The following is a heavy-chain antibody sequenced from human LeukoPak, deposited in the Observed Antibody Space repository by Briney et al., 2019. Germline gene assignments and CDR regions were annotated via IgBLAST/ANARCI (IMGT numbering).Heavy chain of an antibody. J-gene: IGHJ6*03. Sequence: PGGSLRLSCAASGFTFSSYNMNWVRQAPGKGLEWVSYISDSSTTIYYADSVKGRFTISRDNAKNSLYLQMNSLRAEDTAVYYCARDSSSYYYYYYMDVWGKGTTVTVSS. V-gene: IGHV3-48*01. CDR3: ARDSSSYYYYYYMDV. D-gene: IGHD6-6*01. CDR2: ISDSSTTI. CDR1: GFTFSSYN.